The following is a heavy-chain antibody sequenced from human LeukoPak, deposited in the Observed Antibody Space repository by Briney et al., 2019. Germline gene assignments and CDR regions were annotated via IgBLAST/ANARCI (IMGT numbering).Heavy chain of an antibody. CDR2: IIPIFGTA. CDR3: GAADSGSYANFDY. V-gene: IGHV1-69*05. J-gene: IGHJ4*02. Sequence: ASVKVSCKASGGTFSSYAISWVRQAPGQGLEWMGGIIPIFGTANYAQKFQGRVTITTDESTSTAYMELSSLRSEDTAVYYCGAADSGSYANFDYWGQGTLVTVSS. CDR1: GGTFSSYA. D-gene: IGHD1-26*01.